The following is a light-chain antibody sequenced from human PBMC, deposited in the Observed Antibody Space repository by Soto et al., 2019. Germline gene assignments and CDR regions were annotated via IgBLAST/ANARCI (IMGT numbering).Light chain of an antibody. CDR1: TGSVTSTYY. CDR3: LLYYGGAQLWV. V-gene: IGLV7-43*01. J-gene: IGLJ3*02. CDR2: STS. Sequence: QAVVTQEPSLTVSPGGTVTLTCASSTGSVTSTYYPNWFQQKPGQAPRALIYSTSNKRSWTPARFSGSLLGGKAVLTLSGVQPEDEAEYYCLLYYGGAQLWVFGGGTKLTVL.